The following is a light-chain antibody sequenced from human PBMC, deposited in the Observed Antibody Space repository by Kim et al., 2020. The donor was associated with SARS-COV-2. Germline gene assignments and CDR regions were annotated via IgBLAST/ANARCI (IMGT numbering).Light chain of an antibody. CDR1: QSLTSN. V-gene: IGKV3-15*01. Sequence: EIVMTQSPATLSLSPVERATLSCRASQSLTSNLAWYQQKPGQAPRLLIYGASTRATGIPARFSGSGSGTEFTLTISSLQSEDFAVYYCQQYNNWPPLTFGGGTKVDIK. J-gene: IGKJ4*01. CDR3: QQYNNWPPLT. CDR2: GAS.